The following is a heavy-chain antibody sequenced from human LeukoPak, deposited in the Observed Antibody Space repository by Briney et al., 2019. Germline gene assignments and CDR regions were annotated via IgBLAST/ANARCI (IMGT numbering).Heavy chain of an antibody. J-gene: IGHJ4*02. CDR2: ISSSSSYI. CDR3: ASAIGSIWYEFDY. Sequence: PGGSLRLSCAASGFTFSSYSMNWVRQAPGKGLEWVSSISSSSSYIYYADSVKGRFTISRDNAKNSLYLQMNSLRAEDTAVYYCASAIGSIWYEFDYWGQGTLVTVSS. V-gene: IGHV3-21*04. CDR1: GFTFSSYS. D-gene: IGHD6-13*01.